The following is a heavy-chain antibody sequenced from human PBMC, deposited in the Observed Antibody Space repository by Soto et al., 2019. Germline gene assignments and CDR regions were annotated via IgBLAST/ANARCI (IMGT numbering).Heavy chain of an antibody. CDR1: GYIFSDYY. D-gene: IGHD5-18*01. Sequence: GASLKVSCKASGYIFSDYYIHWVLQAPGQGLEWMGWIDPRNGGTKYAQKFQDRLTMTTDTSTSTAFLELRRLRLDDTAVFFCARVLYRNVIHAWGQGTLVTVSS. CDR3: ARVLYRNVIHA. V-gene: IGHV1-2*02. CDR2: IDPRNGGT. J-gene: IGHJ4*02.